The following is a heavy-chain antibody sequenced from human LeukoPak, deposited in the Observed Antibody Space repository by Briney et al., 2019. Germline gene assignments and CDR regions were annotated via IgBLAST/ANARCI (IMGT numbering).Heavy chain of an antibody. CDR2: IYYSGST. V-gene: IGHV4-39*01. D-gene: IGHD1-26*01. CDR3: ARRVSYRNCFDP. Sequence: GSLRLSCAASGFTFSSYWMSWIRQPPGKGLEWIGSIYYSGSTYYNPSLKSRVTISVDTSKNQFSLKLSSVTAADTAVYYCARRVSYRNCFDPWGQGTLVTVSS. CDR1: GFTFSSYW. J-gene: IGHJ5*02.